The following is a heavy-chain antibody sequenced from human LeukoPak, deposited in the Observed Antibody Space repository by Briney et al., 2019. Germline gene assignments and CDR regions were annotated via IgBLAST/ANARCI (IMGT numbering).Heavy chain of an antibody. Sequence: GGSLRLSCAASGFTFSSYAMSWVRQAPGKGLEWVSAISGSGGNTNYADSVKGRFTISRDNSKNTLYLQMNSLRAEDTAVYYCAREAVAGNYFDYWGQGTLVTVSS. CDR2: ISGSGGNT. V-gene: IGHV3-23*01. D-gene: IGHD6-19*01. J-gene: IGHJ4*02. CDR3: AREAVAGNYFDY. CDR1: GFTFSSYA.